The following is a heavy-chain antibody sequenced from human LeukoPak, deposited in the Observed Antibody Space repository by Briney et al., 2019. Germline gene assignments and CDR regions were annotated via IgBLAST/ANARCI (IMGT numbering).Heavy chain of an antibody. V-gene: IGHV4-59*01. D-gene: IGHD4-11*01. CDR3: ARVSTVTMSGWFDP. CDR1: GGSFSGYY. Sequence: SETLSLTCAVYGGSFSGYYWSWIRQPPGKGLEWIGYIYYSGSTNYNPSLKSRVTISVDTSKNQFSLKLSSVTAADTAVYYCARVSTVTMSGWFDPWGQGTLVTVSS. J-gene: IGHJ5*02. CDR2: IYYSGST.